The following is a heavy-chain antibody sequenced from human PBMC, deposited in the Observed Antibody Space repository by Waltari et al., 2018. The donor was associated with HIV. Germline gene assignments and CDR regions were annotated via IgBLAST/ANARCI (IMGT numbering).Heavy chain of an antibody. CDR1: GGSINTYY. CDR2: IYYSGSA. J-gene: IGHJ6*02. D-gene: IGHD2-2*01. Sequence: QVQLQESGPGLVKPSETLSLTCTVSGGSINTYYWNWIRQPPGRGLEWIGYIYYSGSANDNPSLKSRVTISRDTSKNQFSLKLSSVTAADTAVYYCARSYLFSRTSPPPVDVWGQGTTVIVSS. V-gene: IGHV4-59*13. CDR3: ARSYLFSRTSPPPVDV.